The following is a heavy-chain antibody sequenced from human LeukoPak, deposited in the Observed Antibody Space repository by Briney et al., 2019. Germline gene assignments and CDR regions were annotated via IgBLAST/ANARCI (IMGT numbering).Heavy chain of an antibody. Sequence: GGSLRLSCAASGFTFSSYWMSWVRQAPGKGLEWVANIKQDGSEKYYVDSVKGRFTISRDNAKNSLYLQMNSLRAEDTAVYYCARVVRLGDYGDYGFRYYYYMDVWGKGTTVTVSS. D-gene: IGHD4-17*01. J-gene: IGHJ6*03. CDR2: IKQDGSEK. CDR3: ARVVRLGDYGDYGFRYYYYMDV. V-gene: IGHV3-7*01. CDR1: GFTFSSYW.